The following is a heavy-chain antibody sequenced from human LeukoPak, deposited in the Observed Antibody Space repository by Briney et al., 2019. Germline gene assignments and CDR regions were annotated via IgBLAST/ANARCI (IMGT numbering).Heavy chain of an antibody. CDR3: ARPGGTRDT. CDR1: GFTFGDYA. Sequence: PGGSLRLSRTASGFTFGDYAMSWVRQAPGKGLEWVSYISSSGNSIYYADSVKGRFTISRDNAKNSLYLQMNSLRAEDTAVYYCARPGGTRDTWGQGTLVTVSS. V-gene: IGHV3-11*01. CDR2: ISSSGNSI. J-gene: IGHJ5*02.